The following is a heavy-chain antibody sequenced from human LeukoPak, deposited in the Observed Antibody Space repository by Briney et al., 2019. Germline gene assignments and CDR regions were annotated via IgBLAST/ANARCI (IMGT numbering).Heavy chain of an antibody. CDR2: ISYDGRNT. V-gene: IGHV3-30*04. CDR1: GFTFSNYA. J-gene: IGHJ4*02. D-gene: IGHD6-13*01. Sequence: PGGSLRLSCAASGFTFSNYAMHWVRQAPGKGLEWVAYISYDGRNTNYAGSVKGRFTSSRDTSRNTVNLQMSSLRPGDTAVYYCARETAYGISRPIEYWGQGTLVTVSS. CDR3: ARETAYGISRPIEY.